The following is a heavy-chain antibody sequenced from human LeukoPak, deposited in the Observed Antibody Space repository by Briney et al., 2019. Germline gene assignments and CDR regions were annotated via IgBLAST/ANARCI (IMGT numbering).Heavy chain of an antibody. CDR1: GFSLSTSGMC. V-gene: IGHV2-70*11. CDR3: AWINMITFGGVIIDY. D-gene: IGHD3-16*02. J-gene: IGHJ4*02. Sequence: ASGPALVKPTQTLTLTCTFSGFSLSTSGMCVSWIRQPPGKALEWLARIDWDDDKYYSTSLKTRLTISKDTSKNQVVLTMTNMDPVDTATYYCAWINMITFGGVIIDYWGQGTLVTVSS. CDR2: IDWDDDK.